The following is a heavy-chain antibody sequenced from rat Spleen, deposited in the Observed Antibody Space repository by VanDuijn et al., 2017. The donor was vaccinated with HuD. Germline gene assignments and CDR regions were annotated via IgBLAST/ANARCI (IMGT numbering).Heavy chain of an antibody. J-gene: IGHJ3*01. V-gene: IGHV5-22*01. Sequence: EVQLVESGGVLVQPGRSMKLSCAASGFTFSDYYMAWVRQAPKKGLEWVASISYEGNTAFYGDSMKGRFTISRDNAKSTLYLQISSLRSEDTATYYCTRGDYYDGYYPSWFAYWGQGTLVTVSS. CDR1: GFTFSDYY. CDR2: ISYEGNTA. D-gene: IGHD1-12*03. CDR3: TRGDYYDGYYPSWFAY.